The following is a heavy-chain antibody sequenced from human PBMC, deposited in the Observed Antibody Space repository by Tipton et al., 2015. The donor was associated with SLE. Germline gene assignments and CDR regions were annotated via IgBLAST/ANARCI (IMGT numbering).Heavy chain of an antibody. CDR3: ARVALDSYSSSWSEYFQH. CDR1: GASISSYY. V-gene: IGHV4-59*01. Sequence: TLSLTCTVSGASISSYYWSWIRQPPGKGLEWIGYIYYSGSTNYNPSLKSRVTISVDTSKNQFSLKLSSVTAADTAVYYCARVALDSYSSSWSEYFQHWGQGTLVTVSS. CDR2: IYYSGST. J-gene: IGHJ1*01. D-gene: IGHD6-13*01.